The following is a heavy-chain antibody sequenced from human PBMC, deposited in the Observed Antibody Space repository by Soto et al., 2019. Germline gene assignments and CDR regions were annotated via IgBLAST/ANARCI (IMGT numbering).Heavy chain of an antibody. V-gene: IGHV4-59*01. CDR1: GGSMSSNY. J-gene: IGHJ4*02. CDR3: ARGGSYGDFFDY. CDR2: IYYTGST. D-gene: IGHD4-17*01. Sequence: SETLSLTCTVSGGSMSSNYWTWIRQSPGKGLEWIGYIYYTGSTKYNPSLKSRVTISLDTSKNQFSLGLTSVTSADTAVYYCARGGSYGDFFDYWGQGAQVTVSA.